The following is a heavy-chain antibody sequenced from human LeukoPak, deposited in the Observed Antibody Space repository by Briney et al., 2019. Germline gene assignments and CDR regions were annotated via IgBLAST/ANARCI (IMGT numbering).Heavy chain of an antibody. J-gene: IGHJ4*02. Sequence: ASVKVSCKASGYTFTSYGISWVRQAPGQGLEWMGWISAYNGNTNYAQKLQGRVTMTTDTSTSTAYMELRSLRSDDTAVYYCARGSGGLYYYDSSGYFPMDYWGQGTLVTVSS. V-gene: IGHV1-18*01. CDR3: ARGSGGLYYYDSSGYFPMDY. CDR1: GYTFTSYG. D-gene: IGHD3-22*01. CDR2: ISAYNGNT.